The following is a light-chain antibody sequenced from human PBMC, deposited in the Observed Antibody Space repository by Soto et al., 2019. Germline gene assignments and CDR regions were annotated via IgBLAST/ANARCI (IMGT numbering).Light chain of an antibody. V-gene: IGKV1-5*03. CDR1: QSISSW. J-gene: IGKJ4*01. CDR2: RAS. CDR3: QQSKTFPLT. Sequence: DIQMTQSPSTLSASVGDRVTITCRASQSISSWLAWYQQKPGKAPKLLIYRASSLESGVPSRFSGRGSGTDFSLTISNLQPEDFATYFCQQSKTFPLTFGGGTKVDIK.